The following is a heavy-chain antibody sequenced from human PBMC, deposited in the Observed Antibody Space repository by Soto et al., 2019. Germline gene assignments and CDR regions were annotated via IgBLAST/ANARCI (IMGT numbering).Heavy chain of an antibody. CDR3: VKPSGWYPDY. D-gene: IGHD6-19*01. J-gene: IGHJ4*02. V-gene: IGHV3-30*18. CDR1: GFTFSDYG. Sequence: QVHLVESGGGVVQPGGSLRISCEVSGFTFSDYGMHWVRQAPGKGLEWVAVISDDGNNQDYPDSLRGRFTISRDNSRNTLVMQMNRLSVEDTAVYYGVKPSGWYPDYWGQGTQVTVSS. CDR2: ISDDGNNQ.